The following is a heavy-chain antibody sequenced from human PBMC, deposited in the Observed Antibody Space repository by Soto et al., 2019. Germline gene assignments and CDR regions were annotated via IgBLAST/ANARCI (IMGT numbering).Heavy chain of an antibody. V-gene: IGHV1-3*04. CDR1: ENTFSSSS. CDR3: ARSRSDSDTTGDSFDI. CDR2: INTDDGTG. Sequence: ASVKVCCKASENTFSSSSMHWVRQAPGQALEWMGCINTDDGTGKNSQHFQGRVTLTRDRSASTAYMQLSSLRSEDTAVYYCARSRSDSDTTGDSFDISG. D-gene: IGHD2-21*02. J-gene: IGHJ3*02.